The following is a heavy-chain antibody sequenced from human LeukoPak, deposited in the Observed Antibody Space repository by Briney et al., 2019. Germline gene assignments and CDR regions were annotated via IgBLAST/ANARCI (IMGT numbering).Heavy chain of an antibody. CDR3: ARGLTDYYDSSGYTEYFQH. J-gene: IGHJ1*01. CDR1: GVSISSGDYY. Sequence: SQTLSLTCTVSGVSISSGDYYWSWIRQPPGKGLEWIGYIYYSGSTYYNPSLKSRVTISVDTSKNQFSLKLSSVTAADTAVYYCARGLTDYYDSSGYTEYFQHWGQGTLVTVSS. D-gene: IGHD3-22*01. V-gene: IGHV4-30-4*08. CDR2: IYYSGST.